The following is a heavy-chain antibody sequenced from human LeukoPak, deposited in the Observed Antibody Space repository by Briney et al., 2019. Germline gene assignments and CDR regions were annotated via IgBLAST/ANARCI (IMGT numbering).Heavy chain of an antibody. V-gene: IGHV4-34*01. CDR2: INHSGST. CDR3: ARSRQHSSSYYYYYGMDV. CDR1: GGSFSGYY. D-gene: IGHD6-6*01. J-gene: IGHJ6*02. Sequence: SETLSLTCAVYGGSFSGYYWSWIRQPPGKGLEWIGEINHSGSTNYNPSLKSRVTISVDTSKNQFSLKLSSVTAADTAVYYCARSRQHSSSYYYYYGMDVWGQGTTVTVSS.